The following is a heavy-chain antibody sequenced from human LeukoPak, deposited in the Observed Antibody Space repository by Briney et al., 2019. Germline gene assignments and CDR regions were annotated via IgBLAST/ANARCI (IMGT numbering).Heavy chain of an antibody. Sequence: SETLSLTCTVSGGSISSSSYYWGWIRQPPGKGLEWIGSIYYSGSTNYNPSLKSRVTISVDTSKNQFSLKLSSVTAADTAVYYCAREGLRYFDWSDRGYFDYWGQGTLVTVSS. CDR1: GGSISSSSYY. J-gene: IGHJ4*02. V-gene: IGHV4-39*07. CDR3: AREGLRYFDWSDRGYFDY. D-gene: IGHD3-9*01. CDR2: IYYSGST.